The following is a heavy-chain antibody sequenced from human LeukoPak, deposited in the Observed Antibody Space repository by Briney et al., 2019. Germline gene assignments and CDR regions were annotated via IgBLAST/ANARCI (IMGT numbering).Heavy chain of an antibody. D-gene: IGHD3-16*01. V-gene: IGHV3-48*03. CDR1: GLTFSNYE. CDR2: ISGSGSRI. J-gene: IGHJ4*02. CDR3: AKDQGRGGFGLDC. Sequence: PGGSLRLSCAGSGLTFSNYEMNWVRQAPGRGLEWVSFISGSGSRIYYADSVQGRFTISRDNAKNSLFLQMDNLRVDDTGVYYCAKDQGRGGFGLDCWGQGTLVTVSS.